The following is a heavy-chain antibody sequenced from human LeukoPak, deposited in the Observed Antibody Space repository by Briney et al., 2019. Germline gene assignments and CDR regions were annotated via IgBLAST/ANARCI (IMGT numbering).Heavy chain of an antibody. V-gene: IGHV4-39*01. CDR3: ARRPYYGDYGYFDL. J-gene: IGHJ2*01. CDR2: IYYSGST. D-gene: IGHD4-17*01. CDR1: GGSISSSSYY. Sequence: SETLSLTCTVPGGSISSSSYYWGWIRQPPGKGLEWIGSIYYSGSTYYNPSLKSRVTISVDTSKNQFSLKLSSVTAADTAVYYCARRPYYGDYGYFDLWGRGTLVTVSS.